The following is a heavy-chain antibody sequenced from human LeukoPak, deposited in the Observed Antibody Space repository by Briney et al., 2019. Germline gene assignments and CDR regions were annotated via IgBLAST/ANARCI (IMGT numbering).Heavy chain of an antibody. V-gene: IGHV3-48*04. Sequence: GGSLRLSCAASGFTSSSYSMNWVRQAPGKGLEWVSYISSSSSTIYYADSVKGRFTISRDNAKNSLYLQMNSLRAEDTAVYYCARVSQNRLLRYFDWATVVNMDVWGKGTTVTISS. CDR3: ARVSQNRLLRYFDWATVVNMDV. D-gene: IGHD3-9*01. J-gene: IGHJ6*03. CDR1: GFTSSSYS. CDR2: ISSSSSTI.